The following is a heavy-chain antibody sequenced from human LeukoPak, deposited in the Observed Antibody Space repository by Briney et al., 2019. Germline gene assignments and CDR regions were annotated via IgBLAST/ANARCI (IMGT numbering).Heavy chain of an antibody. V-gene: IGHV3-53*01. CDR3: ASGPAGTHFDY. CDR2: IYNSGST. CDR1: GLTVSSNY. J-gene: IGHJ4*02. Sequence: GGSLRLSCVVSGLTVSSNYMSWVRQAPGKGLEWVSVIYNSGSTHYADSVKGRFTISRDNSKNTLYLQMNSLRAEDTAVYYCASGPAGTHFDYWGQGTLVTVSS. D-gene: IGHD6-13*01.